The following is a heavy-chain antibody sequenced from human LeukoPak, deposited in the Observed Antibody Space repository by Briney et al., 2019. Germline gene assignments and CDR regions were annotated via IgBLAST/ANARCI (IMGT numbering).Heavy chain of an antibody. CDR1: GGSISSGGYY. CDR2: IYYSGST. V-gene: IGHV4-31*03. J-gene: IGHJ6*04. Sequence: SQTLSLPCTVSGGSISSGGYYWSWIRQHPGKGLEWIGYIYYSGSTYYNPSLKSRVTISVDTSKNQFSLKLSSVTAADTAVYYCARDRAYCSGGSCYSGGMDVWGKGTTVTVSS. D-gene: IGHD2-15*01. CDR3: ARDRAYCSGGSCYSGGMDV.